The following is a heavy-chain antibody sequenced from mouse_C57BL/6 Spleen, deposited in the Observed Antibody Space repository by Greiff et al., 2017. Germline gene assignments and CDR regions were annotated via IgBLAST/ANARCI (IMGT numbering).Heavy chain of an antibody. V-gene: IGHV1-69*01. CDR2: IDPSDSYT. J-gene: IGHJ4*01. CDR3: ARGFYRHYAMDY. D-gene: IGHD2-3*01. CDR1: GYTFTSYW. Sequence: QVQLQQPGAELVMPGASVKLSCKASGYTFTSYWMHWVKQRPGQGLEWIGEIDPSDSYTNYNQKFKGKSTLTVDKSSSTAYMQLSSLTSEDSAVYYCARGFYRHYAMDYWGQGTSVTVSS.